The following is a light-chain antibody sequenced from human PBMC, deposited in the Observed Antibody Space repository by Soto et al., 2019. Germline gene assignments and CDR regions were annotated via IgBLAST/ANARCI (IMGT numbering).Light chain of an antibody. CDR3: HHYNGYRST. CDR1: QDIRND. V-gene: IGKV1-5*03. J-gene: IGKJ1*01. Sequence: DIRMTQSPSSLSASVGDRVTITCRASQDIRNDLGWYQQKPWKAPKILIYKASSLESGVPSRFRGSGSGKEFTLTISRLRPDDFAPYSCHHYNGYRSTFGQGTEG. CDR2: KAS.